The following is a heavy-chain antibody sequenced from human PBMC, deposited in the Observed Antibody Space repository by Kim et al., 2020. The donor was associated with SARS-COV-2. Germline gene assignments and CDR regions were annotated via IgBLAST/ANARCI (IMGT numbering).Heavy chain of an antibody. CDR1: GFTFSSYG. Sequence: GGSLRLSCAASGFTFSSYGMHWVRQAPGKGLEWVAVISYDGSNKYYADSVKGRFTISRDNSKNTLYLQMNSLRAEDTAVYYCAKDLGYYYDSSGSYYGM. D-gene: IGHD3-22*01. CDR3: AKDLGYYYDSSGSYYGM. J-gene: IGHJ6*01. V-gene: IGHV3-30*18. CDR2: ISYDGSNK.